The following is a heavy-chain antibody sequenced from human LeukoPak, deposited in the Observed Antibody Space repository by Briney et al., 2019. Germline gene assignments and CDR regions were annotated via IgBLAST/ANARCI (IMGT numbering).Heavy chain of an antibody. V-gene: IGHV3-43*02. D-gene: IGHD3-10*01. J-gene: IGHJ6*02. CDR1: GFTFDDYA. CDR3: AKDFSSGTYYPYYYYGMDV. CDR2: ISGDGGST. Sequence: PGGSLRLSCAASGFTFDDYAMHWVRQAPGKGLEWVSLISGDGGSTYYADSVKGRFTISSDNSKNSLYLQMNSLRTEDTALYYRAKDFSSGTYYPYYYYGMDVWGQGTTVTVSS.